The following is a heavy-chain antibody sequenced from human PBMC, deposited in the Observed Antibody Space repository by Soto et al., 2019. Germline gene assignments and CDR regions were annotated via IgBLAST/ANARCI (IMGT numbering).Heavy chain of an antibody. V-gene: IGHV5-51*01. J-gene: IGHJ5*02. CDR3: ARRRPIGRGRWFGP. D-gene: IGHD3-10*01. Sequence: PGESLKISCESSGYTFANYWIGWVRQVPGKGLEWVAIIYPSDSRTIYSPSFQGQVTISADKSISTAYLQWTSLKASDTAMYYCARRRPIGRGRWFGPWGQGTLVTVS. CDR2: IYPSDSRT. CDR1: GYTFANYW.